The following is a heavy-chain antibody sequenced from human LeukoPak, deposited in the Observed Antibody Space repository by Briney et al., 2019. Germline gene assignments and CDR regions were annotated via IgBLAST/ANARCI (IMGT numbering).Heavy chain of an antibody. D-gene: IGHD5-18*01. CDR3: ARQIRGYSYGYDYYYMDV. CDR2: IIPIFGTA. Sequence: SVKVSCKASGGTFSSYAISWVRQAPGQGLEWMGGIIPIFGTANYAQKFQGRVTITTDESTSTAYMELSSLRSEDTAVYYCARQIRGYSYGYDYYYMDVWGKGTTVTVSS. J-gene: IGHJ6*03. V-gene: IGHV1-69*05. CDR1: GGTFSSYA.